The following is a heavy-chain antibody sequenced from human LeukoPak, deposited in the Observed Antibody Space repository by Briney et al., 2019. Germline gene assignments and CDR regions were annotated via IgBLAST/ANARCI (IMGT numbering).Heavy chain of an antibody. CDR1: GFTVSSNY. CDR3: ARDSSSGSYYYYYYGMDV. Sequence: PGGSLRLSCAASGFTVSSNYMSWVRQAPGKGLEWVSVIYSGGSTYYADSVKGRFTISRDNSKNTLYLQMNSLRAEDTAVYYCARDSSSGSYYYYYYGMDVWGQGTTVTVSS. D-gene: IGHD6-19*01. CDR2: IYSGGST. V-gene: IGHV3-66*01. J-gene: IGHJ6*02.